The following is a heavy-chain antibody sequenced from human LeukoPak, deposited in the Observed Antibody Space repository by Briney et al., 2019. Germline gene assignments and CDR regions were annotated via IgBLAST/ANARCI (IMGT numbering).Heavy chain of an antibody. CDR2: IIPILGIA. J-gene: IGHJ4*02. CDR3: AVEWFGELPTSLDY. D-gene: IGHD3-10*01. CDR1: GGTFSSYA. V-gene: IGHV1-69*04. Sequence: SVKVSCKASGGTFSSYAISWVRQAPGQGLEWMGRIIPILGIANYAQKFQGRVTITADKSTSTAYMELSSLRSEDTAVYYCAVEWFGELPTSLDYWAREPWSPSPQ.